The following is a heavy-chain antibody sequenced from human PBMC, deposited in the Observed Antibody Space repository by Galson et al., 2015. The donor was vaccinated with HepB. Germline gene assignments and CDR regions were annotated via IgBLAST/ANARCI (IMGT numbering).Heavy chain of an antibody. Sequence: SLRLSCAASGFTFSSYEMNWVRQAPGKGLEWVSYISSSGSTIYYADSVKGRFTISRDNAKNSLYLQMNSLRAEDTAVYYCARGDGPVTEPYWGQGTLVTVSS. D-gene: IGHD2-21*02. V-gene: IGHV3-48*03. CDR3: ARGDGPVTEPY. J-gene: IGHJ4*02. CDR1: GFTFSSYE. CDR2: ISSSGSTI.